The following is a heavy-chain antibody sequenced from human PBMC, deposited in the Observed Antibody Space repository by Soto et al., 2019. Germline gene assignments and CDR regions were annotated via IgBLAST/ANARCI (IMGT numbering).Heavy chain of an antibody. V-gene: IGHV3-23*01. CDR3: ARWVGGDYESNWFDP. CDR2: ISGSGGST. Sequence: EVQLLESGGGLVQPGGSLRLSCAASGFTFSSYAMSWVRQAPGKGLEWVSAISGSGGSTYYADSVKGRFTISRDNSKNTLYLQMNSLRAEDTAVYYCARWVGGDYESNWFDPWGQGTLVTVSS. D-gene: IGHD4-17*01. J-gene: IGHJ5*02. CDR1: GFTFSSYA.